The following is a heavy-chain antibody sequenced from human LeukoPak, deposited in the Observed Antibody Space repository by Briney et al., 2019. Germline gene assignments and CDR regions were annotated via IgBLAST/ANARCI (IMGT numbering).Heavy chain of an antibody. CDR2: INHSGST. D-gene: IGHD6-19*01. V-gene: IGHV4-34*01. J-gene: IGHJ4*02. CDR3: ARHLPVWYNSGWYDY. Sequence: SETLSLTCAVYGGSFSGYYWSWIRQPPGKGLEWIGEINHSGSTNYNPSLKSRVTISVDTSKNQFSLKLSSVTAADTAVYYCARHLPVWYNSGWYDYWGQGALVTVSS. CDR1: GGSFSGYY.